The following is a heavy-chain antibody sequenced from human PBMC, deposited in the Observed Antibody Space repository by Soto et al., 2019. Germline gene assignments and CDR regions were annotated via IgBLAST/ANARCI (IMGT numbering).Heavy chain of an antibody. CDR2: INHSGST. J-gene: IGHJ5*02. CDR3: ARGDYSGYDFGWFDP. D-gene: IGHD5-12*01. CDR1: GGSISGYY. Sequence: SETLSLTCTVSGGSISGYYWSWIRQPPGKGLEWIGEINHSGSTNYNPSLKSRVTISVDTSKNQFSLKLSSVTAADTAVYYCARGDYSGYDFGWFDPWGQGTLVTVSS. V-gene: IGHV4-34*01.